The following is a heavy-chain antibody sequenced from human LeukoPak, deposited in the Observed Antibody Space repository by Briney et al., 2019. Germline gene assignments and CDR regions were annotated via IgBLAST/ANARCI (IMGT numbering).Heavy chain of an antibody. Sequence: SETLSLTCTVSGASIRSADFHWSWIRQPPGTGLEWIGYIYYSGTTYYSPSLKSRVTISVDTSKNQFSLKMKSVTATDTAVYYCASLMAAGGSFDYWGQGSRVTVSS. CDR3: ASLMAAGGSFDY. CDR1: GASIRSADFH. CDR2: IYYSGTT. J-gene: IGHJ4*02. V-gene: IGHV4-30-4*01. D-gene: IGHD2-15*01.